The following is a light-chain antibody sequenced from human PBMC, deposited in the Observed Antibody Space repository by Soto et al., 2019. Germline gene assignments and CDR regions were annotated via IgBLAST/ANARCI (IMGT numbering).Light chain of an antibody. J-gene: IGKJ4*01. V-gene: IGKV3-15*01. CDR2: GAS. Sequence: EIVMTQSPATLSVSPGERATLSCRASQSVSSNLAWYQQKPGQAPRLLIYGASTRATGIPARFTVSGYGTDFTLTINSLRSEDVAVYYCQQFHRWPVTFGGGTKVDIK. CDR1: QSVSSN. CDR3: QQFHRWPVT.